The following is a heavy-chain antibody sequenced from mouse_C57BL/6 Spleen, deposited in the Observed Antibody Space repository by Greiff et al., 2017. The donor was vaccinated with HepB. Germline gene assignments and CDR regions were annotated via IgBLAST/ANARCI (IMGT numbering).Heavy chain of an antibody. J-gene: IGHJ4*01. CDR1: GYTFTDYN. D-gene: IGHD2-3*01. Sequence: EVQLQQSGPELVKPGASVKIPCKASGYTFTDYNMDWVKQSHGKSLEWIGDINPNNGGTIYNQKFKGKATLTVDKSSSTAYMELRSPTSEDTAVYYCASDGYYAMDYWGQGTSVTVSS. V-gene: IGHV1-18*01. CDR3: ASDGYYAMDY. CDR2: INPNNGGT.